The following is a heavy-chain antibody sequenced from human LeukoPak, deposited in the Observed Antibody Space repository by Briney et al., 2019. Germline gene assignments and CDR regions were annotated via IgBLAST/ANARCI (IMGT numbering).Heavy chain of an antibody. CDR3: ARHRYYYDSSGYYYQP. D-gene: IGHD3-22*01. J-gene: IGHJ5*02. CDR1: GGSISSYY. CDR2: IYYSGST. Sequence: PSETLSLTCTVSGGSISSYYWSWIRQPPDKGLEWIGYIYYSGSTNYNPSLKSRVTISVDTSKNQFSLRLSSVTAADTAVYYCARHRYYYDSSGYYYQPWGQGTLVTVSS. V-gene: IGHV4-59*01.